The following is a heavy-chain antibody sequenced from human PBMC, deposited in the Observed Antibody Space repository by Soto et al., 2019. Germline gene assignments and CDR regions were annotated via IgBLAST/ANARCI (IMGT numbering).Heavy chain of an antibody. CDR1: GFTFSSYR. CDR2: ISSSSSYI. Sequence: EVQLVESGGGLVKPGGSLRLSCAASGFTFSSYRMNWVRQAPGKGLEWVSSISSSSSYIYYADSVKGRFTISRDNAKNSLYLQMNSLRAEDTAVYYCARDSPGVFGGSYDYWGQGTLVTVSS. J-gene: IGHJ4*02. CDR3: ARDSPGVFGGSYDY. D-gene: IGHD1-26*01. V-gene: IGHV3-21*01.